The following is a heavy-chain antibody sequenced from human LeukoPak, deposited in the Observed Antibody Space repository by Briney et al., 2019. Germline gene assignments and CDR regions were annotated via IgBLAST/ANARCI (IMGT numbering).Heavy chain of an antibody. V-gene: IGHV1-69*13. CDR3: ARDSDCSSTSCYVNSFDY. J-gene: IGHJ4*02. Sequence: GASVKVSCKPSGYTFTSYAISWVRQAPGQGLEWMGGIIPIFGTANYAQKFQGRVTITADESTSTAYMELSSLRSEDTAVYYCARDSDCSSTSCYVNSFDYWGQGTLVTVSS. CDR1: GYTFTSYA. D-gene: IGHD2-2*01. CDR2: IIPIFGTA.